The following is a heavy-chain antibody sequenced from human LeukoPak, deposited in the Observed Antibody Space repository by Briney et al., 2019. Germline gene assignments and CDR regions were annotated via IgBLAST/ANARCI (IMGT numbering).Heavy chain of an antibody. CDR1: GGSISSSAYS. D-gene: IGHD2-2*01. CDR2: IYHSGNI. J-gene: IGHJ4*02. CDR3: ARQLGYCSSTSCYADKVDY. Sequence: PSETLSLTCTVSGGSISSSAYSWGWIRQPPGKGLEWIGNIYHSGNIYYNASLKSRVAISVGTSKNQFSLKLSSVTAADTAVYYCARQLGYCSSTSCYADKVDYWGQGTLVTVSS. V-gene: IGHV4-39*01.